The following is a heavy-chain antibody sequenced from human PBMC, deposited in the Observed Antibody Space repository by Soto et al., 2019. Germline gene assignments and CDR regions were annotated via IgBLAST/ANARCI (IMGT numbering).Heavy chain of an antibody. Sequence: QVQLVQSGAEARKPGSSVKVSCKASGGTFSTYTIYWVRQAPGQGLGWIGRIIPLGGTAKYAQNFQDRVTITAEKPTSTADMELTALSTEATAAYHGARRLEDRAEEGFDVRGEGTAVTVSA. CDR2: IIPLGGTA. D-gene: IGHD6-19*01. V-gene: IGHV1-69*06. CDR1: GGTFSTYT. CDR3: ARRLEDRAEEGFDV. J-gene: IGHJ3*01.